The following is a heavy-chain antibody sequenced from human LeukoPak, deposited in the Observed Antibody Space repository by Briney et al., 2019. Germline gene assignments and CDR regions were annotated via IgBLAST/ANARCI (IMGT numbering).Heavy chain of an antibody. V-gene: IGHV3-7*04. Sequence: GGSLRLSCAASGFTFSSYWMSWVRLAPGKGLEWVANIKQDGSEKYYVDSVKGRFTISRDNAKNSLYLQMNSLRAEDTAVYYWARGVYWRVYYIIGGEWLFEIGGQGTRVTVSS. CDR1: GFTFSSYW. CDR2: IKQDGSEK. CDR3: ARGVYWRVYYIIGGEWLFEI. J-gene: IGHJ3*02. D-gene: IGHD3-3*01.